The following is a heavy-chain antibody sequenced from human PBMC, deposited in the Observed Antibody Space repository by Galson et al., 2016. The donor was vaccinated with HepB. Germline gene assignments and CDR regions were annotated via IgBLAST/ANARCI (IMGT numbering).Heavy chain of an antibody. D-gene: IGHD2-21*02. CDR1: GFTFSSYG. CDR3: AKESAIHCGGDCAAFDM. Sequence: SLRLSCAASGFTFSSYGMHWVRQAPGKGLEGVAVMSYDGSHTYHAESVKGRFTISRDNSKNRLYLQMNNLRAEDTAVYYCAKESAIHCGGDCAAFDMWGQGTMVSVPS. J-gene: IGHJ3*02. V-gene: IGHV3-30*18. CDR2: MSYDGSHT.